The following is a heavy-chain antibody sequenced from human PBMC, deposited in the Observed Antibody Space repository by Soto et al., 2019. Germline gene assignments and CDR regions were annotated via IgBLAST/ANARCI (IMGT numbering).Heavy chain of an antibody. CDR2: IKQDESDK. J-gene: IGHJ1*01. CDR1: GLRLRDYC. D-gene: IGHD3-16*02. Sequence: GESLRHSYAASGLRLRDYCMSGGRQAPGKGLEWVANIKQDESDKYYVDSVKGRFTISRDNAKNALYLQMNSLRVEDTAVYYYAVYCYSLGDQRDLHSFCGQRSPVTVSS. CDR3: AVYCYSLGDQRDLHSF. V-gene: IGHV3-7*03.